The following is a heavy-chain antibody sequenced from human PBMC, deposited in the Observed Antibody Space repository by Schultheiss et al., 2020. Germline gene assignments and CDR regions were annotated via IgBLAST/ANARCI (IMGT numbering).Heavy chain of an antibody. V-gene: IGHV4-34*01. CDR3: VRLVAGSSGGLGYFDY. Sequence: SETLSLTCTVSGGSISSYYWSWIRQPPGKGLEWIGEINHSGSTNYNPSLKSRVTIAVHTSKNQFSLNLSSVTAADTAVYYCVRLVAGSSGGLGYFDYWGQGALVTVSS. CDR2: INHSGST. J-gene: IGHJ4*02. CDR1: GGSISSYY. D-gene: IGHD6-19*01.